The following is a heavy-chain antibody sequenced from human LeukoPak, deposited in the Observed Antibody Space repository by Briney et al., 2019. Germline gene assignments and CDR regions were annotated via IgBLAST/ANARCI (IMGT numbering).Heavy chain of an antibody. Sequence: SETLSLTCTVSGGSISSYYWSWIRQPPGKGLERIGYVYYSGSTNYNPSLKRRVTISVDTSQFSLKLSSVTAADTAVYYCARSPRSSSPFYYGLDVWGQGTTVTVCS. CDR3: ARSPRSSSPFYYGLDV. CDR2: VYYSGST. D-gene: IGHD6-6*01. J-gene: IGHJ6*02. V-gene: IGHV4-59*01. CDR1: GGSISSYY.